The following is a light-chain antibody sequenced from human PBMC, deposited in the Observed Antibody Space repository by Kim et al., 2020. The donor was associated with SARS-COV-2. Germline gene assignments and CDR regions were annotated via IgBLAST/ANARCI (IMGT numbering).Light chain of an antibody. J-gene: IGLJ1*01. Sequence: RQTATLPCTGNSNIVGNQGAAWLQQHQGHPPKLLSYRNSNRPSGISERFSASRSGNTASLTITGLQPEDEADYYCSALDSSLSAYVFGTGTKVTVL. CDR2: RNS. CDR1: SNIVGNQG. CDR3: SALDSSLSAYV. V-gene: IGLV10-54*02.